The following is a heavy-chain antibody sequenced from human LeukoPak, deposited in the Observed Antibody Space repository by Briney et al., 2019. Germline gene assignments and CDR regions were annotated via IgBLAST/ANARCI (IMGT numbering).Heavy chain of an antibody. CDR3: ARLAVAAAGKTDYYYYYGMDV. CDR1: GYTFTSYW. J-gene: IGHJ6*02. Sequence: ASVKVSCKASGYTFTSYWISWVRQMPGKGLEWMGRIDPSDSYTNYSPSFQGHVTISADKSISTAYLQWSSLKASDTAMYYCARLAVAAAGKTDYYYYYGMDVWGQGTTVTVSS. CDR2: IDPSDSYT. V-gene: IGHV5-10-1*01. D-gene: IGHD6-13*01.